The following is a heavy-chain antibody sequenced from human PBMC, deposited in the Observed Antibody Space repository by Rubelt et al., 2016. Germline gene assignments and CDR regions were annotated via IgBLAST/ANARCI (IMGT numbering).Heavy chain of an antibody. Sequence: GGGLVKPGGSLRLSCAVAGFTFSTYWMSWVRQAPGKGLEGVANIKDDGSEKYYVDSVKCRFNISRDNARNSLYLQMNSQRAEDTAGYYWTRYNHGSRDYWGQGTLVTVSS. J-gene: IGHJ4*02. CDR1: GFTFSTYW. D-gene: IGHD5-18*01. CDR2: IKDDGSEK. V-gene: IGHV3-7*03. CDR3: TRYNHGSRDY.